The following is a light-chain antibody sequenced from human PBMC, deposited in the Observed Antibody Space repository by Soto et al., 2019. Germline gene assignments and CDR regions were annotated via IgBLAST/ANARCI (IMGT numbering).Light chain of an antibody. CDR3: SSYTNINTRACV. Sequence: QSVLAQPASVSGSPGQSITISCTGTSGDIGSYNRVSWYQQRPGKAPKLIIYEVTDRPSGVSNRFSGSKSGNTASLTISGLQAKDEAEYYCSSYTNINTRACVFGTGTKVTVL. V-gene: IGLV2-14*01. J-gene: IGLJ1*01. CDR2: EVT. CDR1: SGDIGSYNR.